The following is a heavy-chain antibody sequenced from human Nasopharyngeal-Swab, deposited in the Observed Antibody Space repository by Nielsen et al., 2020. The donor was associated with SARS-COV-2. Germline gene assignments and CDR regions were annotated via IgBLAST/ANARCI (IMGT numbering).Heavy chain of an antibody. CDR2: IYHSGST. D-gene: IGHD6-6*01. J-gene: IGHJ4*02. Sequence: SETLSLTCTVSGGSISSSSYYWGWIRQPPGKGLEWIGSIYHSGSTYYNPSLKSRVTISVDTSKNQFSLKLSSVTAADTAVYYCARVGPSSDYFDYWGQGTLVTVSS. CDR3: ARVGPSSDYFDY. CDR1: GGSISSSSYY. V-gene: IGHV4-39*01.